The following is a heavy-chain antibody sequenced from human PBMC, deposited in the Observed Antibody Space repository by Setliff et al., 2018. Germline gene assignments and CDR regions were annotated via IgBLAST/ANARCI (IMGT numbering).Heavy chain of an antibody. J-gene: IGHJ6*03. V-gene: IGHV5-51*01. CDR3: TRERSEDFWSGYPYYYYMDV. Sequence: GESLKISCKGSGYSFTSYWIGWVRQMPGKGLEWMGIIYPGDSDTRYSPSFQGQVTISADKSISTAYLQWSSLKASDTAVYYCTRERSEDFWSGYPYYYYMDVWGKGTTVTVSS. CDR2: IYPGDSDT. CDR1: GYSFTSYW. D-gene: IGHD3-3*01.